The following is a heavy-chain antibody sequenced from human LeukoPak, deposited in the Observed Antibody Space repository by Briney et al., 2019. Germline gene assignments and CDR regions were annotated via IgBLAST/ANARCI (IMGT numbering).Heavy chain of an antibody. Sequence: GGSLRLSCAASGFTLSSYWMHWVRQAPGKGLVWVSRINSDGSSTSYADSVKGRFTISRDNAKNTLYLQMNSLRAEDTAVYYCAKDRSSSGWYYFDYWGQGALVTVSS. CDR3: AKDRSSSGWYYFDY. J-gene: IGHJ4*02. CDR2: INSDGSST. V-gene: IGHV3-74*01. D-gene: IGHD6-19*01. CDR1: GFTLSSYW.